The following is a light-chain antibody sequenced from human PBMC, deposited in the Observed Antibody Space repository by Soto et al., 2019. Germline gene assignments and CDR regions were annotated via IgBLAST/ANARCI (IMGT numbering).Light chain of an antibody. CDR3: QQYGSSPET. J-gene: IGKJ2*01. CDR1: QSVSSSY. CDR2: GAS. V-gene: IGKV3-20*01. Sequence: EIVLTQSPGTLSLSPGERATLSCRASQSVSSSYLAWYQQKPGQAPRLLIYGASSRATGIPDRFSGSGSGTGFTLTISSLEPEDFAVYYCQQYGSSPETFGQVNKLEIK.